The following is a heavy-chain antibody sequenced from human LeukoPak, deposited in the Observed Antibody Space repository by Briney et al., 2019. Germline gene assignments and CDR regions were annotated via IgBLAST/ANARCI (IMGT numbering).Heavy chain of an antibody. CDR2: ISGSASST. V-gene: IGHV3-23*01. CDR3: ARFQVGVVTAIGAFDI. D-gene: IGHD2-21*02. Sequence: GGSLRLSCAASGFTFSNYAMSWVRQAPGKGLEWVSAISGSASSTYHADSVKGRFTISRDNSKNTLYLQMNSLRAEDTAVYYCARFQVGVVTAIGAFDIWGQGTMVTVSS. CDR1: GFTFSNYA. J-gene: IGHJ3*02.